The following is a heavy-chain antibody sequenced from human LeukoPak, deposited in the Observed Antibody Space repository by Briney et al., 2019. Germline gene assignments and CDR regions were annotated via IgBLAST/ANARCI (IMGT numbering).Heavy chain of an antibody. CDR1: GFTFGDYA. J-gene: IGHJ4*02. Sequence: PGGSLRLSCTASGFTFGDYAMSWFRQAPGKGLEWVGFIRSKAYGGTTEYAASVKGRFTISRDDSKSIAHLQMNSLKTEDTAVYYCTRVGVGITIFGVVDFDYWGQGTLVTVSS. CDR3: TRVGVGITIFGVVDFDY. CDR2: IRSKAYGGTT. D-gene: IGHD3-3*01. V-gene: IGHV3-49*03.